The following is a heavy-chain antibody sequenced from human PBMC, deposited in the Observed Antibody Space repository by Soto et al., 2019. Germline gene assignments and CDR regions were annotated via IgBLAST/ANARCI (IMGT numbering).Heavy chain of an antibody. Sequence: PSDTLSLTCTVSGGSISSGGYYWSWIRQHPGKGLEWIGYIYYSGSTYYNPSLKSRVTISVDTSKNQFSLKLSSVTAADTAVYYCARGSVAGEFDYWGQRTLVTVSS. CDR2: IYYSGST. D-gene: IGHD2-15*01. V-gene: IGHV4-31*03. CDR1: GGSISSGGYY. CDR3: ARGSVAGEFDY. J-gene: IGHJ4*02.